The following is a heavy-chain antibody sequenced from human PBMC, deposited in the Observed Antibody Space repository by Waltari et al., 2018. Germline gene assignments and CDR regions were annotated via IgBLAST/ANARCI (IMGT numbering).Heavy chain of an antibody. CDR2: FIPLLSAT. V-gene: IGHV1-69*16. Sequence: VQLVQSGAEVKKPGSSVKVSCKASGDTFSSYSFGWVRQAPGQGLEWMGEFIPLLSATNYVQKFKGRVEVTTDESTGTVYMDLSSLRPEDTATYYCVGRICTRSACPGHFDYWGQGTLVFVST. CDR1: GDTFSSYS. D-gene: IGHD2-8*01. J-gene: IGHJ4*02. CDR3: VGRICTRSACPGHFDY.